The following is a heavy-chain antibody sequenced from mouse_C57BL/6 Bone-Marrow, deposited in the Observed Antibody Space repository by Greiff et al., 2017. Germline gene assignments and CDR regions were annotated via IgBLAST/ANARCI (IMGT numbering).Heavy chain of an antibody. CDR1: GYTFTSYW. CDR2: IDPSDSYT. J-gene: IGHJ1*03. Sequence: VQLQQSGAELVKPGASVKLSCKASGYTFTSYWMQWVKQRPGQGLEWIGEIDPSDSYTNYNQKFKGKATLTVDTSSSTAYMQLSSLTSEDSAVYYCARLGYYGSSNWYFDVWGTGTTVTVSS. CDR3: ARLGYYGSSNWYFDV. V-gene: IGHV1-50*01. D-gene: IGHD1-1*01.